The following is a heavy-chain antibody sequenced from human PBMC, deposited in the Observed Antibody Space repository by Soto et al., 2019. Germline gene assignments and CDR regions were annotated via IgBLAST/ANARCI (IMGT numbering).Heavy chain of an antibody. CDR2: MNPNTGNS. CDR3: ARPAQNHGSNGPGDDKYYFDF. V-gene: IGHV1-8*01. J-gene: IGHJ4*02. Sequence: VKVSCKASGYTFTSYDIYWVRQATGQGLEWMGWMNPNTGNSGYAQKFQGRVTMTSDTSISTAHMELSSLRSEDTAVYYCARPAQNHGSNGPGDDKYYFDFWGQGTLVTVSS. D-gene: IGHD2-21*02. CDR1: GYTFTSYD.